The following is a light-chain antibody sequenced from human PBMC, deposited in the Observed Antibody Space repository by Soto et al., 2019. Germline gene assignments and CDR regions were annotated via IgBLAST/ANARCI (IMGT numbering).Light chain of an antibody. Sequence: EIVLTQSPGTLSLSPGERATLSCRASQSVSSSYLAWYQQKPGQAPRLLIHGASSRATGIPDRFSGSGSGKDFTLTISRLEPEDFAVYYCQQYGSSPPYTFGQGTKLEIK. V-gene: IGKV3-20*01. J-gene: IGKJ2*01. CDR3: QQYGSSPPYT. CDR2: GAS. CDR1: QSVSSSY.